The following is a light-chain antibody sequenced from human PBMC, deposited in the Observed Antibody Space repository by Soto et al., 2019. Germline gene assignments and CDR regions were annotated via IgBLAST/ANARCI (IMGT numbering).Light chain of an antibody. V-gene: IGLV2-14*01. CDR3: SSYTSSTIPYV. CDR1: SSDVGGYNY. J-gene: IGLJ1*01. CDR2: DVS. Sequence: QSALTQPASVSGSPGQSITISCTGTSSDVGGYNYVSWYQQYPGKAPKLMIYDVSNRPSGVSNRFSGSKSGNTASLTISGLQVEDEADHYCSSYTSSTIPYVFGTGTKLTVL.